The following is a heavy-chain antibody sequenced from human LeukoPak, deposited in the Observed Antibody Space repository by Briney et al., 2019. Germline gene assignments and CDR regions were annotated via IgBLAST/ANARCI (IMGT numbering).Heavy chain of an antibody. J-gene: IGHJ4*02. Sequence: GGSLRLSCAASGFTFSSYAMSWVRQAPGKGLEWVSAISGSGGSTYYADSVKGRFTISRDNSKNTLYLQMNSLRAEDTAVYYCATINDYGDYSFDHWGQGTLVTVSS. V-gene: IGHV3-23*01. CDR2: ISGSGGST. CDR1: GFTFSSYA. CDR3: ATINDYGDYSFDH. D-gene: IGHD4-17*01.